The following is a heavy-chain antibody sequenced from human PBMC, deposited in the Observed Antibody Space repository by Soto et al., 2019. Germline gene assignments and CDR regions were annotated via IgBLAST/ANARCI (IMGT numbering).Heavy chain of an antibody. CDR1: VVTFRSYV. V-gene: IGHV3-30*18. CDR3: AKDRADTAMVTGWFDP. D-gene: IGHD5-18*01. CDR2: ISYDGSNK. Sequence: GGALRLSSADPVVTFRSYVMNWVRSAPGKGLEWVAVISYDGSNKYYADSVKGRFTISRDNSKNTLYLQMNSLRAEDTAVYYCAKDRADTAMVTGWFDPWGQGTLVTVSS. J-gene: IGHJ5*02.